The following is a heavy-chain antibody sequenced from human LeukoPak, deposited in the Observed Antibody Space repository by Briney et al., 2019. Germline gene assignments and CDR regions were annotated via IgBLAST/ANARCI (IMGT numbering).Heavy chain of an antibody. D-gene: IGHD3-10*01. V-gene: IGHV4-31*02. Sequence: WXRQHXXXGLEWIGYIYYSGSTYYNPSLKSRVTISVDTSKNQFSLKLSSVTAADTAVYYCARDGSGAIDYWGQGTLVTVSS. CDR3: ARDGSGAIDY. J-gene: IGHJ4*02. CDR2: IYYSGST.